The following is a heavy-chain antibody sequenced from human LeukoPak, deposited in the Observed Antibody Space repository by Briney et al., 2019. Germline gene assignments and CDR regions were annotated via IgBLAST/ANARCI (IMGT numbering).Heavy chain of an antibody. CDR3: ARESLGSVDPRGYSTTVSQDV. J-gene: IGHJ6*03. V-gene: IGHV3-53*01. CDR2: IYTDYSS. CDR1: GFSVSTNY. D-gene: IGHD4-17*01. Sequence: GGSLRLSCAASGFSVSTNYMIWVRQAPGMGLECVSVIYTDYSSYYAESVKGRFTISRDNSKNTLYLQMHSLRAEDTAVYYCARESLGSVDPRGYSTTVSQDVWGKGTTVTISS.